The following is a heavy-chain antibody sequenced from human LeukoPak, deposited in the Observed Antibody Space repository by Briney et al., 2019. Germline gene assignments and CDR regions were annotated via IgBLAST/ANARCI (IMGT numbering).Heavy chain of an antibody. J-gene: IGHJ4*02. CDR1: GGSISSSSYY. Sequence: KASETLSLTCTVSGGSISSSSYYWGWIRQPPGKGLEWIGSIYYSGSTYYNPSLKSRVTISVDTSKNQFSLKLSSVTAADTAVYYCARHGYSSSGLFDYWGQGTLVTVSS. V-gene: IGHV4-39*07. CDR2: IYYSGST. D-gene: IGHD6-19*01. CDR3: ARHGYSSSGLFDY.